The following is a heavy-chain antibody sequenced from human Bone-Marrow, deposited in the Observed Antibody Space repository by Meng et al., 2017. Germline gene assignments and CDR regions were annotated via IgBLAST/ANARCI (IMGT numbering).Heavy chain of an antibody. CDR1: GGSVSGYY. CDR3: ARGARVAGTDY. D-gene: IGHD6-19*01. V-gene: IGHV4-34*01. Sequence: QGHHQQWGAGLLKPSEHPSLTSAVYGGSVSGYYWSWIRQPQGKGLEGIGEINHSGRTNYNTSLTRRVTLSVDTSKNQFSLKLSSVTAADTAVYYCARGARVAGTDYWGQGTLVTVSS. J-gene: IGHJ4*02. CDR2: INHSGRT.